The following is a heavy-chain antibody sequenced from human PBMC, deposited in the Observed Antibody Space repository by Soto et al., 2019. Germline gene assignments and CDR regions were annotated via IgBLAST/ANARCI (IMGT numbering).Heavy chain of an antibody. CDR2: INAGNGKT. J-gene: IGHJ4*02. Sequence: ASVKVSCKASGYTFTSYAMHWVRQAPGQRLEWMGWINAGNGKTKYSQKIQGRVTMTRDTSTTTVYMELSSLKSEDTAVYYCARYDYNGYYFDYWGQGTLVTVSS. D-gene: IGHD4-4*01. V-gene: IGHV1-3*01. CDR1: GYTFTSYA. CDR3: ARYDYNGYYFDY.